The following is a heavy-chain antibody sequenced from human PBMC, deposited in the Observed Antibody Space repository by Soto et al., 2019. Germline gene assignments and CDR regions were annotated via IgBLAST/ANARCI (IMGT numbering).Heavy chain of an antibody. CDR3: AHRPIVGAAI. V-gene: IGHV4-4*02. Sequence: QVQLQESGPGLVKPSGTLSLTCGVFGGSISNSNWWTWVRQPPGTGLEWIGEIYHTGSTNYNSSLMSRVTISLDKPNNQFSLNLSSVTAADTAVYYCAHRPIVGAAIWGQGTLVTVSS. D-gene: IGHD1-26*01. CDR2: IYHTGST. J-gene: IGHJ4*02. CDR1: GGSISNSNW.